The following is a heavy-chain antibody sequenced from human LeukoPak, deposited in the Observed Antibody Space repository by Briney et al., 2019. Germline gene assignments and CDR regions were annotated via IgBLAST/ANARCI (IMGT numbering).Heavy chain of an antibody. CDR3: ARATAYCSGGTCSLMGGGAFDL. J-gene: IGHJ3*01. CDR2: ISWNSGSI. Sequence: GRSLRLSCVASGFMFDDYGIRWVRQAPGKGLEWVSGISWNSGSIGYADSVKGRFIISRDNAKNSVYLQMSSLGAEDTAFYYCARATAYCSGGTCSLMGGGAFDLWGQGTMVTVSS. V-gene: IGHV3-9*01. D-gene: IGHD2-15*01. CDR1: GFMFDDYG.